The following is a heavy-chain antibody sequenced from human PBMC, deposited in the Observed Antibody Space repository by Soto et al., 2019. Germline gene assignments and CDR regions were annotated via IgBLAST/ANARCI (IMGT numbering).Heavy chain of an antibody. CDR1: GFTFSDYY. Sequence: QVQLVESGGGLVQTSGSLRIACVASGFTFSDYYMSWVRQAPGKGLEWVSYISSSGNTIYYADSVKGRFTISRDNAKNSVYLQMNSLRAEDTALYFCAKMSSENCYDPVFSWGQGTLVTVSS. D-gene: IGHD2-21*01. CDR3: AKMSSENCYDPVFS. CDR2: ISSSGNTI. V-gene: IGHV3-11*01. J-gene: IGHJ4*02.